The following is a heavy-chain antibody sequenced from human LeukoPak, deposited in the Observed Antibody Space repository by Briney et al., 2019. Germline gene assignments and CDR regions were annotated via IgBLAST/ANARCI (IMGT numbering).Heavy chain of an antibody. Sequence: SETLSLTCTVSGGSISSYYWSWIRQPPGKGLEWIGYIYYSGSTNYSPSLKSRVTISVDTSKNQFSLKLSSVTAADTAVYYCARSPAGLYYYYYMDVWGKGTTVTVSS. J-gene: IGHJ6*03. CDR2: IYYSGST. CDR1: GGSISSYY. CDR3: ARSPAGLYYYYYMDV. V-gene: IGHV4-59*01.